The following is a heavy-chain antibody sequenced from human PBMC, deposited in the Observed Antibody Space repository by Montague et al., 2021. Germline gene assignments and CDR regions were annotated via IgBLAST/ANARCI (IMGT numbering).Heavy chain of an antibody. D-gene: IGHD1-26*01. CDR2: LSNGGST. CDR3: ARVTVGVGGYFYYYYMDV. J-gene: IGHJ6*03. Sequence: SETLSLTCTVFGDSINTYSWSWIRQPAGKGLEWIGRLSNGGSTNSNPSLKSRVSMSVDTSKNQFSLKLSSVTAADTAVYFCARVTVGVGGYFYYYYMDVWGRGTTVTVSS. CDR1: GDSINTYS. V-gene: IGHV4-4*07.